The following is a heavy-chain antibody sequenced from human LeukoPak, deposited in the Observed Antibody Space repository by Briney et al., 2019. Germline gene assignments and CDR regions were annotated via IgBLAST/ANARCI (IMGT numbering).Heavy chain of an antibody. CDR1: GGSVSSGSYY. Sequence: KTSETLSLTCTVSGGSVSSGSYYWSWIRQPPGKGLEWIGYIYYSGSTNYNPSLKSRVTISVDTSKNQFSLKLSSVTAADTAVYYCARAVGGGYYDFWSGYYTPFDYWGQGTLVTVSS. D-gene: IGHD3-3*01. CDR3: ARAVGGGYYDFWSGYYTPFDY. CDR2: IYYSGST. J-gene: IGHJ4*02. V-gene: IGHV4-61*01.